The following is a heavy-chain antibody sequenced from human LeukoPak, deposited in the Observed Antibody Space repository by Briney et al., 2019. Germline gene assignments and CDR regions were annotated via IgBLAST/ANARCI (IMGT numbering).Heavy chain of an antibody. J-gene: IGHJ4*02. V-gene: IGHV3-11*04. Sequence: GGSLRLSCAASGFTFSDYYMSWIRQAPGKGLEWVSYISSSGSTIYYADSVKGRFTISRDKAKNSLYLQMNSLRAEDTAVYYCARDQSGYNSFYFDYWGQGTLVTVSS. CDR1: GFTFSDYY. CDR3: ARDQSGYNSFYFDY. CDR2: ISSSGSTI. D-gene: IGHD5-24*01.